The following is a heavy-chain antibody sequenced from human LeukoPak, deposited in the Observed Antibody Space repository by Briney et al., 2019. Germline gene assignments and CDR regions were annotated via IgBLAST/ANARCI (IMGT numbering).Heavy chain of an antibody. CDR2: VNPNSGNT. Sequence: GASVKVSCKASGYTFTSYDINWVRQATGQGLEWMGWVNPNSGNTGYAQKFQGRVTMTRNTSISTAYMELSSLRSEDTAVYYCARGPRYCSSTSCFYYFDYWGQGTLVTVSS. CDR1: GYTFTSYD. J-gene: IGHJ4*02. D-gene: IGHD2-2*01. CDR3: ARGPRYCSSTSCFYYFDY. V-gene: IGHV1-8*01.